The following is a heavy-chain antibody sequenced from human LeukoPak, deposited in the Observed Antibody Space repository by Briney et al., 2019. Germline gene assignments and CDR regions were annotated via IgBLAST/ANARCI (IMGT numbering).Heavy chain of an antibody. J-gene: IGHJ4*02. Sequence: GGSLRLSCAAAGFTFSSYAMSWVRQAPGKGLEWVAAVSGSGDRTYYADSLKDRFTISRDNSKSALYLQMNSLRADDTALYYCATDPRFGGISWALFHFWGQGTLVTVSS. D-gene: IGHD4-23*01. V-gene: IGHV3-23*01. CDR1: GFTFSSYA. CDR2: VSGSGDRT. CDR3: ATDPRFGGISWALFHF.